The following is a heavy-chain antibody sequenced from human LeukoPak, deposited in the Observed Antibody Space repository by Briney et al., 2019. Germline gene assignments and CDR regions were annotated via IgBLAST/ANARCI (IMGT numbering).Heavy chain of an antibody. J-gene: IGHJ4*02. V-gene: IGHV3-49*03. CDR2: IRSKAYGGTT. CDR1: RFTCYDYA. CDR3: TRDINGYGDY. Sequence: GRSVTLSCTASRFTCYDYAMIWLRQAPGEGRVGVGFIRSKAYGGTTEYAASVKGGFTISRDDSKSIAYLQMNSLKTEDTAVYYCTRDINGYGDYWGQGTLVTVSS. D-gene: IGHD5-12*01.